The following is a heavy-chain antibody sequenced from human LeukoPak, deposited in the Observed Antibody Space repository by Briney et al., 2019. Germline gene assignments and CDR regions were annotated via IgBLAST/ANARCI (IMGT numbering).Heavy chain of an antibody. CDR3: ARVFGDYVWGSYRYKDY. V-gene: IGHV3-7*01. CDR1: GFTFSSYW. D-gene: IGHD3-16*02. CDR2: IKQDGSEK. Sequence: GGSLRLSCAASGFTFSSYWMSWVRQAPGKGLEWAANIKQDGSEKYYVGSVKGRFTISRDNAKNPLYLQMNSLRAEDTAVYYCARVFGDYVWGSYRYKDYWGQGTLVTVSS. J-gene: IGHJ4*02.